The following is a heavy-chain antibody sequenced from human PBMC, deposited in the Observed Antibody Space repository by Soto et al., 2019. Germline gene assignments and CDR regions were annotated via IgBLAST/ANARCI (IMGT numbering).Heavy chain of an antibody. J-gene: IGHJ4*02. Sequence: EVPLLESGGGLVQPGGSLRLSCAASGLTFRTFAMSWVRQAPGKGLEWVSAISVSGGSTYYADSVKGRFTMSRDNSKNTVYLQMNSLRAEDTAVYYCARGGGDTYFDYWGQGTLVTVSS. CDR3: ARGGGDTYFDY. CDR2: ISVSGGST. D-gene: IGHD2-21*02. V-gene: IGHV3-23*01. CDR1: GLTFRTFA.